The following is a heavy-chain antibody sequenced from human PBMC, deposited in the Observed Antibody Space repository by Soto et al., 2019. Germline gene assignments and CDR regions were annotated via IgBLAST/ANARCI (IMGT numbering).Heavy chain of an antibody. Sequence: EVQLVESGGGLVQPGGSLRLSCAASGFTFSSYDMHWVRQATGKGLEWVSAIGTAGDTYYPGSVKGRFTISRENAKNSLYLQMNSLRAGDTAVDYCARGPTEYCSGGSCYRDGAFDIWGQGTMVTVSS. CDR3: ARGPTEYCSGGSCYRDGAFDI. CDR1: GFTFSSYD. V-gene: IGHV3-13*01. D-gene: IGHD2-15*01. J-gene: IGHJ3*02. CDR2: IGTAGDT.